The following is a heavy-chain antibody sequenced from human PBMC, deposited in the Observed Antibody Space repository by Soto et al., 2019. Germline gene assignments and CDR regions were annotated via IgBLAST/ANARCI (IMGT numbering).Heavy chain of an antibody. Sequence: SVKVSCKASGFTFTSSAMQWVRQARGQRLEWIGWIVVGSGNTNYAQKFQERVTITRDMSTSTAYMELSSLRSEDTAVYYCAANRYCSSTSCSEVDAFDIWGQGTMVTVSS. J-gene: IGHJ3*02. V-gene: IGHV1-58*02. D-gene: IGHD2-2*01. CDR2: IVVGSGNT. CDR3: AANRYCSSTSCSEVDAFDI. CDR1: GFTFTSSA.